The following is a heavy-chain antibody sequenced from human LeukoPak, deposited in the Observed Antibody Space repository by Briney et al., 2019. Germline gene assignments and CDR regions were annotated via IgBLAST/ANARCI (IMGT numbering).Heavy chain of an antibody. CDR3: ARTSKAVAGTPHIFDY. Sequence: SETLSLTCTVSGGSISSSSYYWGWIRQPPGKGLEWIGSIYYSGSTYYNPSLKSRVTISVDTSKNQFSLKLSSVTAADTAVYYCARTSKAVAGTPHIFDYWGQGTLVTVSS. CDR1: GGSISSSSYY. CDR2: IYYSGST. D-gene: IGHD6-19*01. V-gene: IGHV4-39*07. J-gene: IGHJ4*02.